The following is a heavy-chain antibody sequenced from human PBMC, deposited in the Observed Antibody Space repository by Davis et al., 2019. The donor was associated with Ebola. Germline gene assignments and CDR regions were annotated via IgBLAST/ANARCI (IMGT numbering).Heavy chain of an antibody. D-gene: IGHD6-19*01. Sequence: GESLKISCAASGFTVSSNYMSWVRQAPGKGLEWVSVIYSGGSTYYADSVKGRFTISRDNSKNTLYLQMNSLRAEDTAVYYCARDSGYSSGWYAPGDYYYYGMDVWGQGTTVTVSS. J-gene: IGHJ6*02. V-gene: IGHV3-66*01. CDR3: ARDSGYSSGWYAPGDYYYYGMDV. CDR1: GFTVSSNY. CDR2: IYSGGST.